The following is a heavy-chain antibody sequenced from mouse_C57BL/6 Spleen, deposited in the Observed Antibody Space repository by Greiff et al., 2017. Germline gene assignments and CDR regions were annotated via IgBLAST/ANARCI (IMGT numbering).Heavy chain of an antibody. D-gene: IGHD2-4*01. CDR3: ARNEGLRQGVGAMDY. V-gene: IGHV2-2*01. Sequence: VQLVESGPGLVQPSQSLSITCTVSGFSLTSYGVHWVRQSPGKGLEWLGVIWSGGSTDYNAAFISRLSISKDNSKSQVFFKMNSLQADDTAIYYCARNEGLRQGVGAMDYWGQGTSVTVSS. CDR2: IWSGGST. J-gene: IGHJ4*01. CDR1: GFSLTSYG.